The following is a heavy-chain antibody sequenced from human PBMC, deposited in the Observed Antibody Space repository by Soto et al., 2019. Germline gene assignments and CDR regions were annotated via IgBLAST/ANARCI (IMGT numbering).Heavy chain of an antibody. Sequence: QVQLVQSGAEVKKPGASVKVSCKVSGYTLTELSMHWVRQAPGKGLEWMGGFDPEEGETIYAQKFQDRVTMTEDTATDTAYMELSSLRSEDTAVYYCATDQSGAVAANWANFDYWGQGTLVTVSS. CDR2: FDPEEGET. J-gene: IGHJ4*02. CDR1: GYTLTELS. V-gene: IGHV1-24*01. CDR3: ATDQSGAVAANWANFDY. D-gene: IGHD6-19*01.